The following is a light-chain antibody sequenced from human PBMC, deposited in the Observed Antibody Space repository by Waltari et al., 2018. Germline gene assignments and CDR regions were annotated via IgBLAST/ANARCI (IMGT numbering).Light chain of an antibody. CDR2: GAA. CDR3: QQYEKWPRT. J-gene: IGKJ1*01. V-gene: IGKV3-15*01. CDR1: QSVTTN. Sequence: EIVMTKTPATLSVSPGESATLSCRASQSVTTNLAWYVQKPGQAPRLLTYGAAARATGGPARFTGGGYGTEFTLTISSLQSEDFAVYYCQQYEKWPRTFGQGTKVEIK.